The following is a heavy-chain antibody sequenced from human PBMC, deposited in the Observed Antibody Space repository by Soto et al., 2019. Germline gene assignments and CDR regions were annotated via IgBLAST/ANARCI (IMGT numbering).Heavy chain of an antibody. V-gene: IGHV1-69*13. D-gene: IGHD6-19*01. J-gene: IGHJ3*02. CDR2: IIPIFGTA. Sequence: GASVKVSCKASGGTFSSYAISWVRQAPGQGLEWMGGIIPIFGTANYAQKFQGRVTITADESTSTAYMELSSLRSEDTAVYYCARDIYAVAAPGYAFDIWGQGTMVTVSS. CDR3: ARDIYAVAAPGYAFDI. CDR1: GGTFSSYA.